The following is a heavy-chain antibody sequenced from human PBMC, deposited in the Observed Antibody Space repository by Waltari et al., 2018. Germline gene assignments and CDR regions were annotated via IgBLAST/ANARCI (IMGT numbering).Heavy chain of an antibody. V-gene: IGHV3-30-3*01. Sequence: QVQLVESGGGVVQPGRSLSIPCAASGFNFSSYAMHWVRQAPGKGLEWVAVISYDGSNKYYADSVKGRFTISRDNSKNTLYLQMNSLRAEDTAVYYCARVFRLGGWFFDYWGQGTLVTVSS. J-gene: IGHJ4*02. D-gene: IGHD6-19*01. CDR1: GFNFSSYA. CDR3: ARVFRLGGWFFDY. CDR2: ISYDGSNK.